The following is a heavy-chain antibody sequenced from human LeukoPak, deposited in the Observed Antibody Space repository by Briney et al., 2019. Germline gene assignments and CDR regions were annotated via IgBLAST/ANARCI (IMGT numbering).Heavy chain of an antibody. Sequence: SETLSLTCTVSGGSISSSSYYWGWIRQPPGKGLEWIGSIYYSGSTYYNPSLKSRVTISVDTSKNQFSLKLSSVTAADTAVYYCAGKIWFGELFGSLGAFDIWGQGTMVTVSS. CDR3: AGKIWFGELFGSLGAFDI. CDR2: IYYSGST. V-gene: IGHV4-39*07. D-gene: IGHD3-10*01. J-gene: IGHJ3*02. CDR1: GGSISSSSYY.